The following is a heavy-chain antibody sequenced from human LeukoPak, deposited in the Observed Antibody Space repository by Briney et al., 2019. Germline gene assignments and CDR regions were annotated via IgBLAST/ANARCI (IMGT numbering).Heavy chain of an antibody. CDR3: AKDRAIPPYCGGDCYPGDAFDI. V-gene: IGHV3-23*01. CDR2: ISGSGGST. J-gene: IGHJ3*02. Sequence: PGGSLRLSCAASGFTFSSYPMSWVRQAPGKGLEWVSAISGSGGSTYYADSVKGRFTISRDNSKNTLYLQMNSLRAEDTAVYYCAKDRAIPPYCGGDCYPGDAFDIWGQGTMVTVSS. CDR1: GFTFSSYP. D-gene: IGHD2-21*02.